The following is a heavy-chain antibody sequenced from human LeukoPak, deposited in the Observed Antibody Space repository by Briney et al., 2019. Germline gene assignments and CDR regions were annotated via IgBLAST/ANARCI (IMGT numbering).Heavy chain of an antibody. CDR2: ISYSGST. CDR3: ARAKSYSSGWYGGRGNYYFDY. V-gene: IGHV4-61*08. Sequence: SETLSLTCTVSRGSVSSGDYYWTWIRQPPGKGLEWIGYISYSGSTNYNPSLKSRVTISIDTSKNQFSLKLSSVTAADTAVYYCARAKSYSSGWYGGRGNYYFDYWGQGTLVTVSS. D-gene: IGHD6-19*01. CDR1: RGSVSSGDYY. J-gene: IGHJ4*02.